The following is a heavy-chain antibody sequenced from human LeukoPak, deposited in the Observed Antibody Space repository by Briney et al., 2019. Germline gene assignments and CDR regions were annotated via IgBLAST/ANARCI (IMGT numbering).Heavy chain of an antibody. V-gene: IGHV3-9*01. CDR1: GFTFDDYA. D-gene: IGHD6-13*01. Sequence: GRSLRLSCAASGFTFDDYAMHWVRQAPGKGLEGVSGISWNSGSIGYADSVKGRFTISRGNAKNSLYLQMNSLRAEDTALYYCAKDPDISSSWYPTSFDYWGQGTLVTVSS. CDR2: ISWNSGSI. J-gene: IGHJ4*02. CDR3: AKDPDISSSWYPTSFDY.